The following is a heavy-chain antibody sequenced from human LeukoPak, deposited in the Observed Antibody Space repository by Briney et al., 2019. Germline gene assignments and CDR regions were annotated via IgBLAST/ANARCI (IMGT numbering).Heavy chain of an antibody. V-gene: IGHV4-34*01. CDR2: INHSGST. Sequence: SETLSLTRAVYGGSFSGYYWSWIRQPPGKGLEWIGEINHSGSTNYNPSLKSRVTISVDTSKNQFSLKLSSVTAADTAVYYCARLYCSSTSCYASTYYNYYMDVWGKGTTVTISS. CDR1: GGSFSGYY. D-gene: IGHD2-2*01. J-gene: IGHJ6*03. CDR3: ARLYCSSTSCYASTYYNYYMDV.